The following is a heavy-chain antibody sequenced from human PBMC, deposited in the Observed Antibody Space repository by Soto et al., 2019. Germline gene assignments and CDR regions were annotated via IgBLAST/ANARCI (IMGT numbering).Heavy chain of an antibody. D-gene: IGHD3-22*01. CDR3: AREVYDRGGSYPPYFDY. Sequence: EVQLVESGGGLVQPGGSLRLSCAASGFTFSSYWMHWVRQAPGKGLVWVSHITSDGGSTTYADSVKGRFTISRDNAKNTLFLQMNSLRAEDTAVYYCAREVYDRGGSYPPYFDYWGQGTLVTVSS. CDR1: GFTFSSYW. V-gene: IGHV3-74*01. J-gene: IGHJ4*02. CDR2: ITSDGGST.